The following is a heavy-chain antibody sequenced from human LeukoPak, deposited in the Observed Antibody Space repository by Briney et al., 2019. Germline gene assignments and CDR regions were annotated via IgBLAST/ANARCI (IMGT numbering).Heavy chain of an antibody. CDR3: ARDQEDAFDI. Sequence: PGGSLRLSCAASGFTFSSYSMNWVRQAPGKGLEWVSYISSSSSTIYYADSVKGRFIISRDNAKNSLYLQMNSLRAEDTAVYYCARDQEDAFDIWGQGTMVTVS. V-gene: IGHV3-48*01. CDR2: ISSSSSTI. J-gene: IGHJ3*02. CDR1: GFTFSSYS.